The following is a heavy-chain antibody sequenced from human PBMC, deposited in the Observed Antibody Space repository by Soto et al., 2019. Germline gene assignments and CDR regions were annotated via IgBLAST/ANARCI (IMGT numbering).Heavy chain of an antibody. V-gene: IGHV3-30*18. Sequence: PGGSVRLSCAASGFTFSSYGMHWVRQAPGKGLEWVAVISYDGSNKYYADSVKGRFTISRDNSKNTLYLQMNSLRAEDTAVYYCAKNLVTMVRGVRDYYYYGMDVWGQGTTVTVSS. J-gene: IGHJ6*02. CDR3: AKNLVTMVRGVRDYYYYGMDV. D-gene: IGHD3-10*01. CDR1: GFTFSSYG. CDR2: ISYDGSNK.